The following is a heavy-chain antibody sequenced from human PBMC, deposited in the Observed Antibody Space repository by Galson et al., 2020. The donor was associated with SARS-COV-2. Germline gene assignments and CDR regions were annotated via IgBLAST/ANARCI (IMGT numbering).Heavy chain of an antibody. CDR3: ARDPGDFDFDI. CDR1: GFTFSSYV. D-gene: IGHD7-27*01. Sequence: GESLKIYCAASGFTFSSYVMHWVRQAPGKGLEWVGSVSYDGHNKYYTASAQGRFTISRDNSKNTIYLQLNSLRTDDTAVYYCARDPGDFDFDIWGQGTMVTVSS. CDR2: VSYDGHNK. V-gene: IGHV3-30*10. J-gene: IGHJ3*02.